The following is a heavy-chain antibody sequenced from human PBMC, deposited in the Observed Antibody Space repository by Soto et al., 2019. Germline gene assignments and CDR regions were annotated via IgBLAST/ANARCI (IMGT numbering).Heavy chain of an antibody. CDR2: TYYRSKWYN. CDR1: GDSVSSNSAA. J-gene: IGHJ4*02. Sequence: PSQTLSLTCAISGDSVSSNSAAWNWIRQSPSRGLEWLGRTYYRSKWYNDYAVSVKSRITINPDTSKNQFSLQLNSVTPEDTAVYYCARGGDVDIYGVGVFDYWGQGTLVTVSS. CDR3: ARGGDVDIYGVGVFDY. V-gene: IGHV6-1*01. D-gene: IGHD5-12*01.